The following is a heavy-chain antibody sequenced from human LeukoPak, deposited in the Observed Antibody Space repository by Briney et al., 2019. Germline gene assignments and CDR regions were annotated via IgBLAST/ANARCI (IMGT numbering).Heavy chain of an antibody. CDR3: ARNVRLGSGELSFAPFKNWFDP. CDR1: GGSFSGYY. CDR2: INNSGST. D-gene: IGHD3-16*02. V-gene: IGHV4-34*01. Sequence: PSETLSLTCAVYGGSFSGYYWSWIRQPPGKGLEWIGEINNSGSTKYNPSLKSRVTISVDTSKNQFSLQLNSLTPEDTAVYYCARNVRLGSGELSFAPFKNWFDPWGQGTLVTVSS. J-gene: IGHJ5*02.